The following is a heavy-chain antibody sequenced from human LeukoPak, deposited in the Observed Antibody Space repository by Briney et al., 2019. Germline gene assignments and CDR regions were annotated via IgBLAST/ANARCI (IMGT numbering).Heavy chain of an antibody. CDR3: AKDSKITSADYYFDY. Sequence: GGSLRLSCAASGFSFRSYAMHWVRQAPGKGLEWVTVIANDGRDKKYADSVRGRFTISRDNSKNTVYLQMDSLRVKDMAVYYCAKDSKITSADYYFDYWGLGTQVTVSS. V-gene: IGHV3-30*04. J-gene: IGHJ4*02. CDR2: IANDGRDK. D-gene: IGHD6-13*01. CDR1: GFSFRSYA.